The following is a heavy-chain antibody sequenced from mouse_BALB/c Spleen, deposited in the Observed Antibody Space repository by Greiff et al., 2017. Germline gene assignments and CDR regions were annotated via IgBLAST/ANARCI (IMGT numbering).Heavy chain of an antibody. CDR1: GYTFTSYV. CDR2: INPYNDGT. CDR3: ARKNYGSSYWYFDV. Sequence: EVKLQQSGPELVKPGASVKMTCKASGYTFTSYVMDWVKQKPGQGLEWIGYINPYNDGTKYNEKFKGKATLTSDKSSSTAYMELSSLTSEDSAVYYCARKNYGSSYWYFDVWGAGTTVTVSS. V-gene: IGHV1-14*01. J-gene: IGHJ1*01. D-gene: IGHD1-1*01.